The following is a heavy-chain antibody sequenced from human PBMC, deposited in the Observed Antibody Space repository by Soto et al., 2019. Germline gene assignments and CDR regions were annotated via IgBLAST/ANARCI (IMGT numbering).Heavy chain of an antibody. CDR2: ISGSGGST. Sequence: EVQLLESGGGLVQPGGSLRLSCAASGFTFRKYAMSWVRQAPGKGLEWVSAISGSGGSTYYADSVKGRFTISRDNSKNTLYLQINSLRAEDTAVYFCAKDLHDVWSGPIRYWGQGTLVTVSS. V-gene: IGHV3-23*01. D-gene: IGHD3-3*01. J-gene: IGHJ4*02. CDR3: AKDLHDVWSGPIRY. CDR1: GFTFRKYA.